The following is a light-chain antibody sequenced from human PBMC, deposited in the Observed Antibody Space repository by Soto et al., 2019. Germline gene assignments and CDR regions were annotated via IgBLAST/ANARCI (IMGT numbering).Light chain of an antibody. Sequence: GDRVTITCRASQSISSYLNWYQQKPGKAPKLLIYAASSLQSGVPSRFSGSGSGTDFTLTISSLQPEDFATYYCQQSYSTPRTFGQGTNADIK. J-gene: IGKJ1*01. CDR1: QSISSY. CDR2: AAS. V-gene: IGKV1-39*01. CDR3: QQSYSTPRT.